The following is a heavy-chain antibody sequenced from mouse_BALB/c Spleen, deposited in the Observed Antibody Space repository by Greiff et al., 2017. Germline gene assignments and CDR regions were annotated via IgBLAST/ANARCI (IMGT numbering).Heavy chain of an antibody. CDR1: GFNIKDTY. Sequence: VQLQQSGAELVKPGASVKLSCTASGFNIKDTYMHWVKQRPEQGLEWIGRIDPANGNTNYDPKFQGKATITADTSSNTAYLQLSSLTSEDTAVYDCARGVLRLYWYFDVWGAGTTVTVSS. J-gene: IGHJ1*01. CDR2: IDPANGNT. V-gene: IGHV14-3*02. D-gene: IGHD1-1*01. CDR3: ARGVLRLYWYFDV.